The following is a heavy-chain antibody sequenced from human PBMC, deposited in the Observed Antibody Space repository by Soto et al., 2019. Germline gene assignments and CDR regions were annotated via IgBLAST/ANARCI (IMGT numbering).Heavy chain of an antibody. J-gene: IGHJ2*01. Sequence: QVQLVQSGAEVKKPGSSVKVSCKASRGTFSSYAISWVRPAPGQGLEWMGGIIPIFGTANYAQKFQGRVTITADESTSTAYMELSSLRSEDTAVYYCARDGIVATIRDWYFDLWGRGTLVTVSS. CDR1: RGTFSSYA. D-gene: IGHD5-12*01. CDR3: ARDGIVATIRDWYFDL. CDR2: IIPIFGTA. V-gene: IGHV1-69*12.